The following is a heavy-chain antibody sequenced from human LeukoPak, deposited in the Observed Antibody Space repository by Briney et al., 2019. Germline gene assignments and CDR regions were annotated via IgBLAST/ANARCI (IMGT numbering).Heavy chain of an antibody. D-gene: IGHD3-10*01. CDR3: ARVLRGGGARGVFDY. CDR2: IIPIFGTA. J-gene: IGHJ4*02. CDR1: GYTFTSYD. V-gene: IGHV1-69*05. Sequence: ASVKVSCKASGYTFTSYDINWVRQATGQGLEWMGRIIPIFGTANYAQKFQGRVTITTDESTSTAYMELSSLRSEDTAVYYCARVLRGGGARGVFDYWGQGTLVTVSS.